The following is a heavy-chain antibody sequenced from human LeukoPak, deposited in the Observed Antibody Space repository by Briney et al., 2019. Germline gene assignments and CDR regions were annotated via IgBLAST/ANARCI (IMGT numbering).Heavy chain of an antibody. J-gene: IGHJ4*02. V-gene: IGHV4-30-2*01. Sequence: PSETLSLTCTVSGGSISSGGYYWSWIRQPPGKGLEWIGYIYHSGSTYYNPSLKSRVTISVDRSKNQFSLKLSSVTAADTAVYYCASQNYDAQSLGFDYWGQGNLVTVSS. D-gene: IGHD4/OR15-4a*01. CDR1: GGSISSGGYY. CDR3: ASQNYDAQSLGFDY. CDR2: IYHSGST.